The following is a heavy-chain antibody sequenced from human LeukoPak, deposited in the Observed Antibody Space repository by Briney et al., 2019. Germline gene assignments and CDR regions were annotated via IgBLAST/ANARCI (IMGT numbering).Heavy chain of an antibody. CDR3: ARSQSSSFIDY. D-gene: IGHD6-13*01. CDR2: IWYDGTSK. V-gene: IGHV3-33*01. CDR1: GFSLSAYG. J-gene: IGHJ4*02. Sequence: GGSLRLSCAASGFSLSAYGVHWVRQAPGKGLEWVAVIWYDGTSKDYADSVKGRFTFSRDNSKNTLYLQMNSLTVEDTAVYYCARSQSSSFIDYWGQGTLVTVSS.